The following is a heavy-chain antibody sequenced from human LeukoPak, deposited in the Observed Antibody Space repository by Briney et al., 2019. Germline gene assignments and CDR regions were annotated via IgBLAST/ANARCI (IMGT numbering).Heavy chain of an antibody. Sequence: ASVKVSCKASGYSFTNYGIGWVRLAPGQGLEWMGWISTYSGNTNYALKLQGRVTMTTDTSTNTASIELRSLTSDDTAVYYCARDPSPYCSGGSCYPYYGIDVWGQGTTVTVSS. CDR3: ARDPSPYCSGGSCYPYYGIDV. J-gene: IGHJ6*02. V-gene: IGHV1-18*01. D-gene: IGHD2-15*01. CDR1: GYSFTNYG. CDR2: ISTYSGNT.